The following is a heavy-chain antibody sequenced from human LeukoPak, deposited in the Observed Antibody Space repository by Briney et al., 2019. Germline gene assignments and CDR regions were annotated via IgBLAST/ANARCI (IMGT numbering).Heavy chain of an antibody. D-gene: IGHD3-22*01. Sequence: ASVKVSCKASGGTFSSYAISWVRQAPGQGLEWMGGIIPIFGTANYAQKFQGRVTITADESTSTAYMELSSLRSEDTAVYYCATQYYYDSSGYYTFDYWGQGTLVTVSS. CDR3: ATQYYYDSSGYYTFDY. CDR2: IIPIFGTA. J-gene: IGHJ4*02. CDR1: GGTFSSYA. V-gene: IGHV1-69*13.